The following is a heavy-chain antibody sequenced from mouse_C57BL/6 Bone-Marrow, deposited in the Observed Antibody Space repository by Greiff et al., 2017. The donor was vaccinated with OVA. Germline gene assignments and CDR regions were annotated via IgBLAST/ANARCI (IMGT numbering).Heavy chain of an antibody. Sequence: QVQLKQPGAELVKPGASVKLSCKASGYTFTSYWMHWVKQRPGQGLEWIGMIHPNSGSTNYNEKFKSKATLTVDKSSSTAYMQLSSLTSEDSAVYYCALYDYAWFAYWGQGTLVTVSA. CDR3: ALYDYAWFAY. CDR2: IHPNSGST. J-gene: IGHJ3*01. CDR1: GYTFTSYW. D-gene: IGHD2-4*01. V-gene: IGHV1-64*01.